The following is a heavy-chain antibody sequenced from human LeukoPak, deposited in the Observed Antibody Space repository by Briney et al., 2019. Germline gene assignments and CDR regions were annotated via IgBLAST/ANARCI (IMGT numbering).Heavy chain of an antibody. CDR1: GGSISSSSYC. Sequence: SETLSLTCTVSGGSISSSSYCWGWIRQPPGKGLEWIGSIYYSGSTYYNPSLKSRVTISVDTSKNQFSLKLSSVTAADTAVYYCAKDQWFGESPNFDYWGQGTLVTVSS. CDR2: IYYSGST. D-gene: IGHD3-10*01. J-gene: IGHJ4*02. V-gene: IGHV4-39*02. CDR3: AKDQWFGESPNFDY.